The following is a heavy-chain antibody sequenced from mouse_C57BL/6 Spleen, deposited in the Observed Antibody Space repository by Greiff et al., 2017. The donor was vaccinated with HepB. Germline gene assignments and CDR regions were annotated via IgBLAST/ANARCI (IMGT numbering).Heavy chain of an antibody. CDR2: IRLKSDNYAT. J-gene: IGHJ3*01. V-gene: IGHV6-3*01. Sequence: DVKLVESGGGLVQPGGSMKLSCVASGFTFSNYWMNWVRQSPEKGLEWVAQIRLKSDNYATHYAESVKGRFTISRDDSKSSVYLQMNNLRAEDTGIYYCTETYYYGSSYDAYWGQGTLVTVSA. CDR3: TETYYYGSSYDAY. CDR1: GFTFSNYW. D-gene: IGHD1-1*01.